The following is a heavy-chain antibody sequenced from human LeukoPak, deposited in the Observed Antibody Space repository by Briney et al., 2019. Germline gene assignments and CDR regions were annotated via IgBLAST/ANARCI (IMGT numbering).Heavy chain of an antibody. CDR1: GFIFSSYG. D-gene: IGHD6-19*01. CDR2: ISYDGSNK. Sequence: PGRSLRLSCAASGFIFSSYGMHWVRQAPGKGLEWVAVISYDGSNKYYADSVKGRFTISRDNSKNTLYLQMNSLRAEDTAMYYCAKDSGIAVAGSYRSFAPWGQGTLVTVSS. V-gene: IGHV3-30*18. CDR3: AKDSGIAVAGSYRSFAP. J-gene: IGHJ5*02.